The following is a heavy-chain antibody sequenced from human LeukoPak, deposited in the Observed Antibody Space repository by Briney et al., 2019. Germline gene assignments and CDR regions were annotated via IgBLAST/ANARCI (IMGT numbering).Heavy chain of an antibody. CDR1: GGSISSGSYY. V-gene: IGHV4-61*01. J-gene: IGHJ5*02. CDR2: IYYSGFT. Sequence: SETLSLTCTVSGGSISSGSYYWSWIQQPPGKGLEWIGYIYYSGFTYYNPSLKSRVTVSVDTSKNQFSLKLSSVTAADTAVYYCARSYGSGSSNWFDPWGQGTLDTVSS. D-gene: IGHD3-10*01. CDR3: ARSYGSGSSNWFDP.